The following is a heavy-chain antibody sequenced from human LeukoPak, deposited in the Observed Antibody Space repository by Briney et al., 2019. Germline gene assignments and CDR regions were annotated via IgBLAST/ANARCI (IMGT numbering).Heavy chain of an antibody. D-gene: IGHD1-26*01. CDR1: GFTFDDYT. CDR3: AKALVGAYGYYYMDV. CDR2: ISWDGGST. J-gene: IGHJ6*03. V-gene: IGHV3-43*01. Sequence: GGSLRLSCAASGFTFDDYTMHWVRQAPGKGLEWVSPISWDGGSTYYADSVKGRFTISRDNSKNSLYLQMNSLRTEDTALYYCAKALVGAYGYYYMDVWGKGTTVTVSS.